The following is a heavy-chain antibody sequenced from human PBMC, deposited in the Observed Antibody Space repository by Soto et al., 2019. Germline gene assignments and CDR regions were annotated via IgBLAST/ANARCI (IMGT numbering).Heavy chain of an antibody. CDR2: ISSSSSTI. CDR3: ARYELGSAFDS. J-gene: IGHJ3*02. CDR1: GFTFSSYS. Sequence: GGSLRLSCAASGFTFSSYSMNWVRQAPGKGLEWVSYISSSSSTIYYADSVKGRFTISRDNAKNSLYLQMNSLRAEDTAVYYCARYELGSAFDSWGQGTMVTVSS. V-gene: IGHV3-48*04. D-gene: IGHD7-27*01.